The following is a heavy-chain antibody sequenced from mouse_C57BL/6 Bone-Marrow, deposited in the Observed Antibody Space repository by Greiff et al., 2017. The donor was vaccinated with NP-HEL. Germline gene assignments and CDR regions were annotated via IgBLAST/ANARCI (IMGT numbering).Heavy chain of an antibody. Sequence: VQLQQSGAELVKPGASVKVSCKASGYTFTSYWMHWVKQRPGQGLEWIGRIHPSDSDTNYNQKFKGKATLTVDKSSSTAYMQLSSLTSEDSAVYYCAIIPNWERYFDVWGTGTTVTVSS. J-gene: IGHJ1*03. V-gene: IGHV1-74*01. CDR2: IHPSDSDT. D-gene: IGHD4-1*01. CDR1: GYTFTSYW. CDR3: AIIPNWERYFDV.